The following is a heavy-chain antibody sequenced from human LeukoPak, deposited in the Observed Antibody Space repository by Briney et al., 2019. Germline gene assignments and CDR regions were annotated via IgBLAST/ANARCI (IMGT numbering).Heavy chain of an antibody. J-gene: IGHJ4*02. CDR1: GYTFTGYY. CDR2: INPNSGGT. CDR3: ARDRTRIAVAGTFDY. Sequence: ASVKVSCKASGYTFTGYYMHWVRQAPGQGLEWMGWINPNSGGTNYEQKFQGRVTMTRDTSISTAYMELSRLRSDDTAVYYCARDRTRIAVAGTFDYWGQGTLVTVSS. V-gene: IGHV1-2*02. D-gene: IGHD6-19*01.